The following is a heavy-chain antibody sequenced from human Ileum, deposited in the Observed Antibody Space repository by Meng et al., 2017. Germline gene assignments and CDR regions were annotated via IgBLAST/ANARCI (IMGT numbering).Heavy chain of an antibody. D-gene: IGHD1-1*01. J-gene: IGHJ4*02. CDR3: AREGAYNGGDY. CDR2: MNTDKGNT. V-gene: IGHV1-18*01. Sequence: QVQLVQSGAEVKKPGAPVNVSCKASGYTFTTYGISWVRQAPGQGLEWMGWMNTDKGNTNYAQKFQGRVTMTRDTSTSTAYMELRSLRSDDTAVYYCAREGAYNGGDYWGQGTLVTVSS. CDR1: GYTFTTYG.